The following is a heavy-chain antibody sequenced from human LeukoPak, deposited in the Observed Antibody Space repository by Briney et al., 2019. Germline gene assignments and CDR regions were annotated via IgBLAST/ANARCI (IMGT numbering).Heavy chain of an antibody. V-gene: IGHV3-23*01. CDR2: ISGSGGST. CDR3: AKPYYDFWSGYTSSDAHY. Sequence: PGGSLRLSCAASGFTFSSYAMSWVRQAPGKGLEWVSAISGSGGSTYYADSVKGRFTISRENSKNTLYLQMNSLRAEDTAVYYCAKPYYDFWSGYTSSDAHYWGQGTLVTVSS. D-gene: IGHD3-3*01. J-gene: IGHJ4*02. CDR1: GFTFSSYA.